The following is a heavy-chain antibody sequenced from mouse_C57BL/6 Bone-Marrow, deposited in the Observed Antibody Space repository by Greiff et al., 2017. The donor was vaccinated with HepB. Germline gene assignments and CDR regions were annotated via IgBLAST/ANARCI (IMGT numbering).Heavy chain of an antibody. CDR1: GFTFSDYG. CDR3: ARRTGNYFDY. J-gene: IGHJ2*01. CDR2: ISSGSSTI. V-gene: IGHV5-17*01. D-gene: IGHD4-1*01. Sequence: EVKLVESGGGLVKPGGSLKLSCAASGFTFSDYGMHWVRQAPEKGLEWVAYISSGSSTIYYADTVKGRFTISRDNAKNTLFLQMTSLRSEDTAMYYCARRTGNYFDYWGQGTTLTVSS.